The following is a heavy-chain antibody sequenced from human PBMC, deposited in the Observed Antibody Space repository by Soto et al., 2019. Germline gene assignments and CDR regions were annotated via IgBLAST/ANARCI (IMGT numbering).Heavy chain of an antibody. D-gene: IGHD3-3*01. CDR3: ARGTYDFWSGYSGNGMDV. V-gene: IGHV1-3*01. CDR2: INAGNGNT. CDR1: GYTFTSYA. Sequence: ASVKVSCKXSGYTFTSYAMHWVRQAPGQRLEWMGWINAGNGNTKYSQKFQGRVTITRDTSASTAYMELSSLRSEDTAVYYCARGTYDFWSGYSGNGMDVWGQGTTVTVSS. J-gene: IGHJ6*02.